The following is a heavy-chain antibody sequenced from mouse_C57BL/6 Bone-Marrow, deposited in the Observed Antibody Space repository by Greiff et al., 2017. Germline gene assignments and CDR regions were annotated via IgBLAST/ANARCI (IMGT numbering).Heavy chain of an antibody. D-gene: IGHD1-1*01. Sequence: EVQLQESGGGLVKPGGSLKLSCAASGFTFSSYAMSWVRQTPEKRLEWVATISDGGSYTYYPDNVKGRFTISRDNAKNNLYLQMSHLKSEDTAMYYCARAIYYGSRTGYYAMDYWGQGTSVTVSS. CDR2: ISDGGSYT. J-gene: IGHJ4*01. CDR3: ARAIYYGSRTGYYAMDY. V-gene: IGHV5-4*01. CDR1: GFTFSSYA.